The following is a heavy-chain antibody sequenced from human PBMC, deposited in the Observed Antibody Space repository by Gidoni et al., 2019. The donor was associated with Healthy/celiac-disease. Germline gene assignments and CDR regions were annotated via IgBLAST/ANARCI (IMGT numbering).Heavy chain of an antibody. V-gene: IGHV3-30-3*01. D-gene: IGHD3-3*01. CDR3: ARDDYDFWSGRRYYYYYYMDV. CDR2: ISYDGSNK. CDR1: GFTFSSYA. Sequence: QVQLVESGGGVVQPGRSLRLSCAASGFTFSSYAMHWVRQAPGKGLEWVAVISYDGSNKYYADSVKGRFTISRDNSKNTLYLQMNSLRAEDTTVYYCARDDYDFWSGRRYYYYYYMDVWGKGTTVTVSS. J-gene: IGHJ6*03.